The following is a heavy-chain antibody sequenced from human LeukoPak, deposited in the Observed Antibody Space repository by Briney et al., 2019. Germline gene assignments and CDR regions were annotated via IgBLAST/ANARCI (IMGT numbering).Heavy chain of an antibody. J-gene: IGHJ4*02. CDR3: ARAPYYYDSSGYDFDY. CDR1: GYTFTSYG. D-gene: IGHD3-22*01. CDR2: ISAYNGNT. Sequence: ASVTVSCKASGYTFTSYGISWVRQAPGQGLEWMGWISAYNGNTNYAQKLQGRVTMTTDTSTSTAYMELRSLRSDDTAVYYCARAPYYYDSSGYDFDYWGQGTLVTVSS. V-gene: IGHV1-18*01.